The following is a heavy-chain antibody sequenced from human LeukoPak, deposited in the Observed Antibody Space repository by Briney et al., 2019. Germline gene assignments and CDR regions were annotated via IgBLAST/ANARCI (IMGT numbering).Heavy chain of an antibody. CDR1: GGTFSSYA. CDR2: ISAYNGNT. D-gene: IGHD6-13*01. J-gene: IGHJ4*02. V-gene: IGHV1-18*01. Sequence: ASVKVSCKASGGTFSSYAISWVRQAPGQGLEWMGWISAYNGNTNYAQKLQGRVTMTTDTSTSTAYMELRSLRSDDTAVYYCAKNLGPGIAAAGTFIVWGQGTLVTVSS. CDR3: AKNLGPGIAAAGTFIV.